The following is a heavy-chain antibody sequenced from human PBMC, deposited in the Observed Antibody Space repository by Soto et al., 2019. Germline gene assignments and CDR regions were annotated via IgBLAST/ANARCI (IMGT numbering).Heavy chain of an antibody. CDR1: VLTFSHYA. CDR2: IRGSGSRT. J-gene: IGHJ5*02. V-gene: IGHV3-23*01. Sequence: PGGSLRLSCAFSVLTFSHYAFNWVRQTPGRGLEWVSTIRGSGSRTHYAAFVNGRFTISRDDSKKTVYLQMVSMGAEATAVYYCQRERRCSRTSCFWFPSIWFGPLGQGDMGHLSS. D-gene: IGHD2-2*01. CDR3: QRERRCSRTSCFWFPSIWFGP.